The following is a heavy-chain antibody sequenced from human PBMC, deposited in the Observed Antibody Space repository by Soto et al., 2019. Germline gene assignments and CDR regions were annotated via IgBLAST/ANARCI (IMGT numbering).Heavy chain of an antibody. V-gene: IGHV3-30-3*01. Sequence: PGGSLRLSCAASGFTFSSYAMHWVRQAPGKGLEWVAVISYDGSNKYYADSVKGRFTISRDNSKNTLYLQMNSLRAEDTAVYYCASSNPPTIFGVVRYYGMDVWGQGTTVTVSS. CDR3: ASSNPPTIFGVVRYYGMDV. CDR1: GFTFSSYA. J-gene: IGHJ6*02. CDR2: ISYDGSNK. D-gene: IGHD3-3*01.